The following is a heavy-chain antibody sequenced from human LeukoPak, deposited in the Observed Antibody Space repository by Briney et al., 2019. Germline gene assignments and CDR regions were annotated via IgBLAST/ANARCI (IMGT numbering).Heavy chain of an antibody. CDR2: IYYSGST. J-gene: IGHJ4*02. Sequence: SETLSLTCAVSGCSISSGGYSWSWIRQPPGKGLEWIGYIYYSGSTYYNPSLKSRVTISVDTSKNQFSLKLSSVTAADTAVYYCAREGDCSSTSCPWSNWGQGTLVTVSS. CDR3: AREGDCSSTSCPWSN. V-gene: IGHV4-30-4*07. CDR1: GCSISSGGYS. D-gene: IGHD2-2*01.